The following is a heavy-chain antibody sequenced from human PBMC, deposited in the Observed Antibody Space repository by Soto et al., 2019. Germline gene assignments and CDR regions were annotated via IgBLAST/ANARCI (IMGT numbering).Heavy chain of an antibody. CDR3: AKEVVLIGPWIEP. V-gene: IGHV3-30*18. Sequence: GGSLRLSCAASGFTFSSYGMHWVRQAPGKGLEWVAIISNDGSNKYYADSVKGRFTISRDNSKNTLYLQMNSLRTEDTAVYYCAKEVVLIGPWIEPWGQGTLVTVSS. D-gene: IGHD2-8*01. CDR2: ISNDGSNK. CDR1: GFTFSSYG. J-gene: IGHJ5*02.